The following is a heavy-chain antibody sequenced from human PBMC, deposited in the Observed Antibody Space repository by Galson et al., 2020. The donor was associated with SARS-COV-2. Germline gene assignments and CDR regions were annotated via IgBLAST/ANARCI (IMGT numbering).Heavy chain of an antibody. D-gene: IGHD3-22*01. J-gene: IGHJ4*02. CDR1: GFTFSDYA. V-gene: IGHV3-23*01. CDR2: ISSSGITT. CDR3: AKDRERNGYDKFGY. Sequence: GESLKISCAASGFTFSDYAMSWVRQAPGKGLEWVSSISSSGITTYYADSVKGRFTISRDTSKNTLSLQMNSLRAEDTAIYYCAKDRERNGYDKFGYWGQGTLVAVSS.